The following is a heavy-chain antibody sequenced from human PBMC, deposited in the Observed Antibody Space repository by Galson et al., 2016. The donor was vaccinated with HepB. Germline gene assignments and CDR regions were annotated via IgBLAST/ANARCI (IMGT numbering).Heavy chain of an antibody. D-gene: IGHD3-10*01. J-gene: IGHJ6*02. CDR1: GGTFSSYA. Sequence: SVKVSCKASGGTFSSYAFIWVRQAPGQGLEWMGGIIPIFGTESYAQKFQGRVMITADELTRTAYMEQSSLRSEDTAIYYCARDGSGSFPRGYGMDVWGQGTTVTVSS. CDR3: ARDGSGSFPRGYGMDV. V-gene: IGHV1-69*13. CDR2: IIPIFGTE.